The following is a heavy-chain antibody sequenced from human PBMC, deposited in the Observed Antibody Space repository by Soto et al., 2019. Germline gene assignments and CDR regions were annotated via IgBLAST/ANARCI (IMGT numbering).Heavy chain of an antibody. Sequence: SETLSLTCSVYAGSFSGYYWNWIRQPPGKGLEGIGGISQSGSTNYNPSLKGRVTISVDTSKNQFSLKLSSFTAADASVYYCARGRSLRPTSPLRPQFGRSCFDPWGPGTLVTVSS. V-gene: IGHV4-34*01. CDR3: ARGRSLRPTSPLRPQFGRSCFDP. CDR2: ISQSGST. D-gene: IGHD3-10*01. J-gene: IGHJ5*02. CDR1: AGSFSGYY.